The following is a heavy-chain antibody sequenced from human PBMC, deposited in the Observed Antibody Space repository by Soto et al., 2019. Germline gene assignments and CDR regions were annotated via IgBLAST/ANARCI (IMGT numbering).Heavy chain of an antibody. Sequence: QVQLVQSGAEVKKPGSSVKVSCKASGGTFSSYGISWVRQAPGQGLEWMGGIIPIFGTAIYAQKFQGRVTXTXDVXTSTAYMELSSLRSEDTAVYYCARRYYGGYYGMDVWGQGTTVTVS. D-gene: IGHD3-3*01. CDR3: ARRYYGGYYGMDV. CDR1: GGTFSSYG. CDR2: IIPIFGTA. V-gene: IGHV1-69*05. J-gene: IGHJ6*02.